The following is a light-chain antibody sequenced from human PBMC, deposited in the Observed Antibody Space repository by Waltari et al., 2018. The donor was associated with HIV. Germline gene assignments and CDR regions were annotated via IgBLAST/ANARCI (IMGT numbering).Light chain of an antibody. Sequence: DIQMTQSPGYMSAFEGDRVTITCRASQGISTWLAWYQQKPGKVPQLLIHGASSLHSGVPSRFNGSGSGTQFSLTISSLQSEDFATYYCQQTNGLPLTFGGGTTV. CDR2: GAS. CDR1: QGISTW. V-gene: IGKV1-12*01. J-gene: IGKJ4*01. CDR3: QQTNGLPLT.